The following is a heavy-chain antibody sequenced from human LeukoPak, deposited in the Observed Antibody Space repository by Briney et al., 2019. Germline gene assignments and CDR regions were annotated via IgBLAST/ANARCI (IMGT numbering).Heavy chain of an antibody. J-gene: IGHJ4*02. CDR3: ATLPFNSRNTDY. CDR1: EYTFTNFH. D-gene: IGHD1/OR15-1a*01. V-gene: IGHV1-2*02. Sequence: ASVKVSCKASEYTFTNFHVHWVRQAPGQGREWMGWIYSHTGDTNYAPKFQGRVTMTRDTSITTAYLEVSRLTSDDTAVYYCATLPFNSRNTDYWGQGTLVTVSS. CDR2: IYSHTGDT.